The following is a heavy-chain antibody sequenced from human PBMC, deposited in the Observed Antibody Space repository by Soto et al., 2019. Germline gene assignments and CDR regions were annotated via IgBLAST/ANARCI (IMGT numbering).Heavy chain of an antibody. J-gene: IGHJ3*02. V-gene: IGHV3-11*01. CDR3: ARDESRTSWYAFDI. Sequence: QVQLVESGGGLVKPGGSLRLSCVASGFTFSDYYMSWIRQAPGKGLEWISYISTSGSSIHYADSVMGRFTISRDNAKNSRFLQMNSLRAEDTAVYYCARDESRTSWYAFDIWGQGTMVTVSS. CDR2: ISTSGSSI. CDR1: GFTFSDYY. D-gene: IGHD6-13*01.